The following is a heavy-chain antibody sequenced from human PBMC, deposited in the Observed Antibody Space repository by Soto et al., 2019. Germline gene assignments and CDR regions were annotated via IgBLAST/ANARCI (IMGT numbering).Heavy chain of an antibody. V-gene: IGHV3-11*06. D-gene: IGHD2-15*01. CDR3: VRGGGGGLFDP. Sequence: QVQLVESGGGLVPPGGSLRLSCAGSGFTFGDPYMSWIRQAPGKGLEWLSYISPGSRYPAYADSVKGRFTISRDNARRSLFLQMTSLTAEDTAMYYCVRGGGGGLFDPWGQGTMVTVSS. CDR1: GFTFGDPY. J-gene: IGHJ5*02. CDR2: ISPGSRYP.